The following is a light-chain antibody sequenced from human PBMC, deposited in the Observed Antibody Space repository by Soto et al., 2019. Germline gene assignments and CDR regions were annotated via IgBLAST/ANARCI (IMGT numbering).Light chain of an antibody. CDR1: QSIYSN. Sequence: VMTQSPATLSVSPGARATLSCRASQSIYSNLAWYQQKPGQAPRLVMYGTSNRATGIPDRFSGSGSGTDFTLTISRLEPEDFAVYYCQQYDSSPRTFGQGTKVDIK. J-gene: IGKJ1*01. V-gene: IGKV3-20*01. CDR3: QQYDSSPRT. CDR2: GTS.